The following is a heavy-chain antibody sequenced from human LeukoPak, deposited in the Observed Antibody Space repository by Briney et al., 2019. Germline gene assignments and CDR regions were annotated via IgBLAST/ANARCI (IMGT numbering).Heavy chain of an antibody. CDR3: ARQSSSWTWDY. D-gene: IGHD6-13*01. CDR1: GSSFTSYW. J-gene: IGHJ4*02. Sequence: GESLQISCKGSGSSFTSYWISWVRQVPGQGLEWMGRIDPSDSYTNYSPSFQGHVTISADKSISTAYLQWSSLQASDTAMYYCARQSSSWTWDYWGQGTLVTVSS. CDR2: IDPSDSYT. V-gene: IGHV5-10-1*01.